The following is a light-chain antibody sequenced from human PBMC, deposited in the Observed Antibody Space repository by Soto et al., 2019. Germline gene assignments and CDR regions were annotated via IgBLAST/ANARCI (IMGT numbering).Light chain of an antibody. Sequence: QSALTHPASVSGSPGQSITISCTGTSSDTAGYNYVSWYQQHPGKAPKLMIYEVSNRPSGVSNRFSGSQSGNTASLTISGLQAEDEANYYFSSYTTSNTPLYVFGTETKLTVL. CDR2: EVS. CDR1: SSDTAGYNY. J-gene: IGLJ1*01. CDR3: SSYTTSNTPLYV. V-gene: IGLV2-14*01.